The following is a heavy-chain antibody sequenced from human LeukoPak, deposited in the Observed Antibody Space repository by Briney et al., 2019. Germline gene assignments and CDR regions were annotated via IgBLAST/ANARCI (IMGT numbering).Heavy chain of an antibody. V-gene: IGHV3-48*01. D-gene: IGHD3-10*01. CDR3: ARGRQRGSASGSGSSSS. J-gene: IGHJ4*02. CDR2: ISSRSRTI. Sequence: GESLKISCRASGFNFSAYSMNLVRQAPGKGLEWVSYISSRSRTIYYADSVKGRFIISRDNAKNSLYLQMSSLRAEDTAFYYCARGRQRGSASGSGSSSSWGQGTLVTVSS. CDR1: GFNFSAYS.